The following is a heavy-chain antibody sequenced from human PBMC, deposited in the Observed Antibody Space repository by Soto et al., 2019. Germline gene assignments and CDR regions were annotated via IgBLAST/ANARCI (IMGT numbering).Heavy chain of an antibody. CDR3: ARESYSSSWYPRGSWYFDL. J-gene: IGHJ2*01. D-gene: IGHD6-13*01. CDR1: GFTFSSYA. V-gene: IGHV3-30-3*01. Sequence: GGSLRVSCAASGFTFSSYAMHWVGQSPGKGLEWVAVISYDGSNKYYADSVRGRFTISRDNSKNTLYLQMNSLRAEDTAVYYCARESYSSSWYPRGSWYFDLWGRGTLVTAPQ. CDR2: ISYDGSNK.